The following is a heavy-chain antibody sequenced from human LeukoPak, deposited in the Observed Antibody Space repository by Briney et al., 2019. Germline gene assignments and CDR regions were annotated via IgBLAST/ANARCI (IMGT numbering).Heavy chain of an antibody. CDR3: ARVGDSSSWYVEN. CDR1: GYTFTSYG. Sequence: ASVKVSCKASGYTFTSYGISWVRQAPGQGLEWMGWISAYNGNTNYAQKLQGRVTMTTDTSTSTAHMELRSLRSDDTAAYYCARVGDSSSWYVENWGQGTLVTVSS. CDR2: ISAYNGNT. V-gene: IGHV1-18*01. J-gene: IGHJ4*02. D-gene: IGHD6-13*01.